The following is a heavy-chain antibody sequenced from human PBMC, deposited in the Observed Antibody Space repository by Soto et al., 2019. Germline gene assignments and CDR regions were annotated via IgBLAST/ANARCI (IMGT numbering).Heavy chain of an antibody. CDR3: AAVGEQWLVRYYFDY. J-gene: IGHJ4*02. D-gene: IGHD6-19*01. CDR1: GFTFTNSA. V-gene: IGHV1-58*01. CDR2: IVVGSGNT. Sequence: SVKVSCKASGFTFTNSAVQWVRQARGQRLEWIGWIVVGSGNTDYAQKFQERVTFTRDMSTSTAYMELNSLRSEDTAMYYCAAVGEQWLVRYYFDYWGQGTLVTVSS.